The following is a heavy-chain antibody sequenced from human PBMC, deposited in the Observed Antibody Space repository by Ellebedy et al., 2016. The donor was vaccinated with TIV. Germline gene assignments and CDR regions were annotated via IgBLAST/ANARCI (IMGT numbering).Heavy chain of an antibody. J-gene: IGHJ4*02. Sequence: PGGSLRLSCAASGFTFSTCAMHWVRQAPGKGLEWVAVISNDGSTKYYADSVKGRITISRDNSKNTLYLQMNTLRAEDTALYYCARGEVATICDYWGQGTLVTVSS. CDR3: ARGEVATICDY. CDR1: GFTFSTCA. D-gene: IGHD5-24*01. CDR2: ISNDGSTK. V-gene: IGHV3-30-3*01.